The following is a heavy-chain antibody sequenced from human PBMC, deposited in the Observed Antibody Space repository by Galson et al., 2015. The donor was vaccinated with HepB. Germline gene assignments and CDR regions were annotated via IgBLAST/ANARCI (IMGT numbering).Heavy chain of an antibody. Sequence: SLRLSCAASGFTFSSYAMHWVRQAPGKGLEWVAVISYDGSNKYYADSVKGRFTISRDNSKNTLYLQMNSLRAEDTAVYYCARDRAAAGQLFDYWGQGTLVTVSS. CDR2: ISYDGSNK. D-gene: IGHD6-13*01. V-gene: IGHV3-30*04. CDR3: ARDRAAAGQLFDY. CDR1: GFTFSSYA. J-gene: IGHJ4*02.